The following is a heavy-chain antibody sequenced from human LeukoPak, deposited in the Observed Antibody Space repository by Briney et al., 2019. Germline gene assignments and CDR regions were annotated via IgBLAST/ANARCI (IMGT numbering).Heavy chain of an antibody. V-gene: IGHV3-74*01. CDR3: VAARADFDY. CDR1: GVTLSSYW. D-gene: IGHD2-15*01. CDR2: INSDGTST. J-gene: IGHJ4*02. Sequence: GGSLRLSCAASGVTLSSYWMHWVRQAPGKGLVWVSRINSDGTSTTYADPVKGRFTISRDTAKNSLYLQMNNLRAEDTAVYYCVAARADFDYWGQGTLVTVSS.